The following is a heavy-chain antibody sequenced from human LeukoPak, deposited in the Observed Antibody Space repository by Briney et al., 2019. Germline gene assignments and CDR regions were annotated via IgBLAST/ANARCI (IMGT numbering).Heavy chain of an antibody. Sequence: GGSLRLSCAASEFTFSNYAMSWVRQAPGKGLEWVSLVSHSGASTIYADSVKGRFTISRDNSKNTLYLQMGTLRAEDTAVYYCAKVQVPKAPGAFDIWGQGTMVTVSS. CDR2: VSHSGAST. J-gene: IGHJ3*02. V-gene: IGHV3-23*01. CDR1: EFTFSNYA. CDR3: AKVQVPKAPGAFDI.